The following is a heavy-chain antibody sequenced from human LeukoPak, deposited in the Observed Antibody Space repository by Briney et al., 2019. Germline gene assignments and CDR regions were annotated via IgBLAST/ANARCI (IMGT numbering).Heavy chain of an antibody. CDR3: ARGGSSWSQVAY. CDR1: GGTFSSYA. J-gene: IGHJ4*02. V-gene: IGHV1-69*13. CDR2: IIPIFGTA. D-gene: IGHD6-13*01. Sequence: SVKVSCKASGGTFSSYAISWVRQAPGQGLEWMGGIIPIFGTANYAQKFQGRVTITADESTSTAYMELSSLRSDDTAVYYCARGGSSWSQVAYWGQGTLVTVSS.